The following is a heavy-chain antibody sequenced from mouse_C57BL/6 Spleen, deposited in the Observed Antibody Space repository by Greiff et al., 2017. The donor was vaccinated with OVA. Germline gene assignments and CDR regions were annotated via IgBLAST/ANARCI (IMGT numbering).Heavy chain of an antibody. Sequence: QVQLQQSGPGLVAPSQCLSLSCTVSGFSFTSYAISWVRQPPGQGLEWLGVIWTGGGTTYNSALKSRLSISNDNSNSQVFLKMNRLQTYATARYDCARERKGEDDFDYWGQGTTLTVSS. J-gene: IGHJ2*01. V-gene: IGHV2-9-1*01. CDR2: IWTGGGT. CDR3: ARERKGEDDFDY. CDR1: GFSFTSYA.